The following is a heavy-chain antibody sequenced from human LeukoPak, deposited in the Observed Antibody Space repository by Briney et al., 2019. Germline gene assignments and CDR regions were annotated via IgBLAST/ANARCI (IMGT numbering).Heavy chain of an antibody. V-gene: IGHV2-5*02. D-gene: IGHD1-26*01. J-gene: IGHJ3*02. CDR3: AHLGAMPPGDAFDI. Sequence: SGPTLVKPTQTLTLTCTFSGFSLSTSGVGVGWIRQPPGKALEWLALIYWDDDKRYSPSLKSRLTITKDTSKNQVVLTMTNMDPVDTATYYCAHLGAMPPGDAFDIWGQGTMVTVSS. CDR1: GFSLSTSGVG. CDR2: IYWDDDK.